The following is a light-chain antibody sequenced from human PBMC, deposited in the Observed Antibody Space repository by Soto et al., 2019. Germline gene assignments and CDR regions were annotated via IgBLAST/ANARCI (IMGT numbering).Light chain of an antibody. CDR1: QSVRTK. CDR3: QKYNSWPPIT. CDR2: GAS. J-gene: IGKJ5*01. V-gene: IGKV3-15*01. Sequence: EIVMTQSPDTLYVSPGAGATLSCRASQSVRTKLAWYQQKAGQAPRLLIYGASNRATGIPDRFSGSGSGTEFTLTISRLQSEDFAVYYCQKYNSWPPITFGQGTRLEIK.